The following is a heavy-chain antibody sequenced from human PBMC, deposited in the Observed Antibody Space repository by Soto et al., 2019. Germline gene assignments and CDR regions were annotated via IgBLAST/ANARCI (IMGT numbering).Heavy chain of an antibody. CDR1: GYTFTSYG. Sequence: QVQLVQSGAEVKKPGASVKVSCKASGYTFTSYGISWVRQAPGQGLEWMGWISAYNGNTNSAQKLQGRVTMNTDTSPSTAHMELRSLSSDDTAVYYGARFKKLVSGTLSGTFDPWGQGTLVTVSS. J-gene: IGHJ5*02. V-gene: IGHV1-18*04. CDR3: ARFKKLVSGTLSGTFDP. D-gene: IGHD6-19*01. CDR2: ISAYNGNT.